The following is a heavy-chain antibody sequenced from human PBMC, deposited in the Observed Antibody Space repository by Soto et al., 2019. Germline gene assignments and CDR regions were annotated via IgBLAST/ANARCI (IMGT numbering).Heavy chain of an antibody. D-gene: IGHD1-26*01. Sequence: LSLTCTVSGGSISSYYWSWIRQPPGKGLEWIGYIYYSGSTNYNPSLKSRVTISVGTSKNQFSLKPSSVTAADTAVYYCARVGSGSHGFAFDIWGQGTMVTVSS. CDR1: GGSISSYY. CDR2: IYYSGST. V-gene: IGHV4-59*01. J-gene: IGHJ3*02. CDR3: ARVGSGSHGFAFDI.